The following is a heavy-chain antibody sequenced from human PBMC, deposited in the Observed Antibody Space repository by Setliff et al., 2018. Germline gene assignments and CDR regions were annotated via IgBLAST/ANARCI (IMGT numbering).Heavy chain of an antibody. J-gene: IGHJ3*02. Sequence: GGSLRLSCAASGFTFRSYWMSWVRQAPGKGLEWVANIKKDGSIKYYLDSVRGRFTISRDNAKNSLYLQMNSLRAEDTAVYYCAREWLQEAFDIWGQGTMVTVSS. CDR3: AREWLQEAFDI. V-gene: IGHV3-7*01. D-gene: IGHD5-12*01. CDR2: IKKDGSIK. CDR1: GFTFRSYW.